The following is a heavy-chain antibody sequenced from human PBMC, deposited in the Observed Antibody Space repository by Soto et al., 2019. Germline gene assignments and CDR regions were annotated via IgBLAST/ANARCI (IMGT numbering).Heavy chain of an antibody. CDR2: IIPIIGII. CDR1: GYTFSSYY. Sequence: CKASGYTFSSYYITWVRQAPGQGLEWMGRIIPIIGIINYAQKFQGRVTITADKFTGTAYMELTRLRSDDTAVYYCAGDPDSHYNDSHASSYPWGQGTLVTVSS. J-gene: IGHJ5*02. D-gene: IGHD3-22*01. V-gene: IGHV1-69*04. CDR3: AGDPDSHYNDSHASSYP.